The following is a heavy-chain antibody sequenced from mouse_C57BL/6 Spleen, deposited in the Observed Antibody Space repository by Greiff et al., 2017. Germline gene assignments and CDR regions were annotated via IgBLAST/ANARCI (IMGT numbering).Heavy chain of an antibody. D-gene: IGHD3-3*01. J-gene: IGHJ1*03. CDR1: GYAFSSSW. CDR3: ARSSPGRGVYSYFDV. V-gene: IGHV1-82*01. CDR2: IYPGDGAT. Sequence: VQLQQSGPELVKPGASVTISCKASGYAFSSSWLNWVKQRPGKGLEWIGRIYPGDGATNYNGKFKGKATLTADKSSSTAYMHLSSLTSEDSAVYFCARSSPGRGVYSYFDVCGTGTTVTVSS.